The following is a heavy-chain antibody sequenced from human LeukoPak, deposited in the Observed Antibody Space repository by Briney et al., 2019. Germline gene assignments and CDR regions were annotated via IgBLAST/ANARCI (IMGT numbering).Heavy chain of an antibody. D-gene: IGHD3-22*01. CDR1: GYTFTGYY. CDR2: INPNSGGT. J-gene: IGHJ4*02. CDR3: ARDRDYYDSSGYYPLDY. Sequence: ASVKVSCKASGYTFTGYYIHWVRQAPGQGLEWVGWINPNSGGTNYAQKFQGRVTMTRDTSISTAYMELTRLRSDDTAVYYCARDRDYYDSSGYYPLDYWGQGSLVTVSS. V-gene: IGHV1-2*02.